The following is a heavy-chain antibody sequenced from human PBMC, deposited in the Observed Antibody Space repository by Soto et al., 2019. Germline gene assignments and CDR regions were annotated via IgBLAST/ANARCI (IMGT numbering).Heavy chain of an antibody. CDR1: GGSISSYY. V-gene: IGHV4-59*08. D-gene: IGHD2-21*01. CDR3: ARHGHMATLFHGSAFDI. Sequence: SETLSLTCTVSGGSISSYYWSWIRQPPGKGLEWIGYIYYSGSTNYNPSLKSRVTISVDTSKNQFSLKLSSVTAADTAVYYCARHGHMATLFHGSAFDIWGQGTMVTVSS. J-gene: IGHJ3*02. CDR2: IYYSGST.